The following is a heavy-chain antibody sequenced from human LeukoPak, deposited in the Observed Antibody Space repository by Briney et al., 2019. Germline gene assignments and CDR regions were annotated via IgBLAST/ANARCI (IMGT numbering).Heavy chain of an antibody. V-gene: IGHV4-39*07. J-gene: IGHJ4*02. Sequence: PSETLSLTCTVSGGSISSSSYYWGWIRQPPGKGLEWIGSIYYSGSTYYNPSLKSRVTISVDTSKNQFSLKLSSVTAADTAVYYCAECGGSCPPRYWGQGTLVTVSS. CDR2: IYYSGST. D-gene: IGHD2-15*01. CDR1: GGSISSSSYY. CDR3: AECGGSCPPRY.